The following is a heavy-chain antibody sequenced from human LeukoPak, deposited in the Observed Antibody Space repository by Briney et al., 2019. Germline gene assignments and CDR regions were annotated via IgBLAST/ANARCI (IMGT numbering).Heavy chain of an antibody. D-gene: IGHD6-13*01. J-gene: IGHJ5*02. CDR3: ARGLGAAARLYTGFDP. CDR2: INHSGST. CDR1: GGSFSGYY. V-gene: IGHV4-34*01. Sequence: SETLSLTCAVYGGSFSGYYWSWIRQPPGKGREWIGEINHSGSTNYNPSLKSRVTISVDTSKNQFSLKLSSVTAADTAVYYCARGLGAAARLYTGFDPWGQGTLVTVSS.